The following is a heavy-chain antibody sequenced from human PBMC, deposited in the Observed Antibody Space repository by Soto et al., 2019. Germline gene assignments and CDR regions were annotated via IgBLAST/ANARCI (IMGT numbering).Heavy chain of an antibody. D-gene: IGHD3-16*01. Sequence: SETLSLTCTVSGGSISSSSYYWGWIRQPPGKGLEWIGSIYYSGSTYYNPSLKSRVTISVDTSKNQFSLKLSSVTAADTAVYYCARQRGDYVWGSYHLGWFDPWGQGTLVTVSS. V-gene: IGHV4-39*01. J-gene: IGHJ5*02. CDR2: IYYSGST. CDR3: ARQRGDYVWGSYHLGWFDP. CDR1: GGSISSSSYY.